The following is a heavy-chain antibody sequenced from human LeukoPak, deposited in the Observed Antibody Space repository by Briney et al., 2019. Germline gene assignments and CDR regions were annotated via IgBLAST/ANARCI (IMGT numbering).Heavy chain of an antibody. CDR2: MYTDGDT. CDR1: GASISGYW. CDR3: ARDLGLAYCGGDCYSANFDY. Sequence: SETLSLTCDVSGASISGYWWSWIRQPAGKGLEWIGRMYTDGDTNYNPALKSRVTVSVDTSKNQFSLKLSSVTAADTAVYYCARDLGLAYCGGDCYSANFDYWGQGTLVTVSS. V-gene: IGHV4-4*07. J-gene: IGHJ4*02. D-gene: IGHD2-21*02.